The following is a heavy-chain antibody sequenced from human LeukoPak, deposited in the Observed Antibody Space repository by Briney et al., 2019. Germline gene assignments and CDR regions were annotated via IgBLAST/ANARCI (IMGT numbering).Heavy chain of an antibody. J-gene: IGHJ4*02. CDR2: INHSGST. Sequence: SETLSLTCAVYGGSFSGYYWSWIRQPPGKGLEWIGEINHSGSTNYNPSLKSRFTISVDTSQNQFSLKVSSLTAADTAVYYCARIDYRGNSGGGYRGQGTLVTVSS. V-gene: IGHV4-34*01. CDR3: ARIDYRGNSGGGY. D-gene: IGHD4-23*01. CDR1: GGSFSGYY.